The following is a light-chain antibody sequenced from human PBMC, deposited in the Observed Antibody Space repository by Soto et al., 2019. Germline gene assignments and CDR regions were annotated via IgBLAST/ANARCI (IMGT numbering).Light chain of an antibody. V-gene: IGKV1-39*01. J-gene: IGKJ1*01. CDR1: QSISSY. CDR3: QQSYTTPRT. CDR2: AAS. Sequence: DIQMTQSPSSLSASVGDRVTISCRASQSISSYLNWYQQNPGKAPNLLIYAASTLQSGVPSRFSGSGSGTDFTLTINSLQPEDFATYYCQQSYTTPRTFGQGTKVDI.